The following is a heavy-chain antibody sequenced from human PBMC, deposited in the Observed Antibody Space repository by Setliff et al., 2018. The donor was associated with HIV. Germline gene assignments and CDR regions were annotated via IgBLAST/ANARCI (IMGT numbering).Heavy chain of an antibody. CDR3: ARYSSDHDAFDI. D-gene: IGHD6-19*01. V-gene: IGHV4-34*01. Sequence: SETLSLTCAVYGGSFSGYYWSWIRQPPGKGLEWIGEINHSGRTNYNPSLLSRLTISVDTSKNQFSLKLYSVTAADTALYYCARYSSDHDAFDIWGQGTMVTVSS. CDR1: GGSFSGYY. CDR2: INHSGRT. J-gene: IGHJ3*02.